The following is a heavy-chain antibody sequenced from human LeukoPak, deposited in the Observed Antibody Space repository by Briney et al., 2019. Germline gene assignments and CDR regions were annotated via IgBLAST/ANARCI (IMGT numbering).Heavy chain of an antibody. D-gene: IGHD2-2*01. Sequence: SEILSLTCAVYGGSFSGYYWSWIRQPPGKGLEWIGEINHSGSTNYNPSLKSRATISVDTSKNQFSLKLSSVTAADTAVYYCARSIGYCSSTSCYAVGWFDPWGQGTLVTVSS. CDR1: GGSFSGYY. CDR3: ARSIGYCSSTSCYAVGWFDP. V-gene: IGHV4-34*01. J-gene: IGHJ5*02. CDR2: INHSGST.